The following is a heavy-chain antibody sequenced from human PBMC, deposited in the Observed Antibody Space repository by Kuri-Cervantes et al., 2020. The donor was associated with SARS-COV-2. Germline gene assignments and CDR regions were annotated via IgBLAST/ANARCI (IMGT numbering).Heavy chain of an antibody. CDR1: GFTFSSYS. CDR3: AREGVTGTTYYYYYGMDV. D-gene: IGHD1-7*01. CDR2: ISSSSSSTI. J-gene: IGHJ6*02. Sequence: GESLKISCAASGFTFSSYSMNWARQAPGKGLEWVSYISSSSSSTIYYADSVKGRFTISRDNAKNSLYLQMNSLRDEDTAVYYCAREGVTGTTYYYYYGMDVWGQGTTVTVSS. V-gene: IGHV3-48*02.